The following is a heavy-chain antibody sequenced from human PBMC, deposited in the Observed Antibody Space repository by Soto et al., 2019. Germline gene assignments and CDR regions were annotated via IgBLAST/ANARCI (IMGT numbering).Heavy chain of an antibody. V-gene: IGHV4-4*07. CDR3: VRDRSGGGCYSDYGMDV. CDR1: GDSVSSYY. J-gene: IGHJ6*02. D-gene: IGHD2-15*01. CDR2: IYISGST. Sequence: PSETLSLTCTVSGDSVSSYYWSWIRQPAGRGLEWIGRIYISGSTDYNPSLKGRVSMSVDRSKNQFSLKLTSVTAADTAVYYCVRDRSGGGCYSDYGMDVWGQGTTVTVSS.